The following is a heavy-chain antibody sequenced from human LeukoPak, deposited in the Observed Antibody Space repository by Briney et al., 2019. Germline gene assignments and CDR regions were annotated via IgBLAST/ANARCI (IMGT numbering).Heavy chain of an antibody. Sequence: PGGSLRLSCAASGFTFSSYWMHWVRQAPGKGLVWVSRIYSDGSSTSYADSVKGRFTISRDNAKNTLYLQMNSLRAEDTAVYYCQAYYYDSSGGHGTFDIWGQGTMVTVSS. CDR3: QAYYYDSSGGHGTFDI. CDR2: IYSDGSST. J-gene: IGHJ3*02. V-gene: IGHV3-74*01. CDR1: GFTFSSYW. D-gene: IGHD3-22*01.